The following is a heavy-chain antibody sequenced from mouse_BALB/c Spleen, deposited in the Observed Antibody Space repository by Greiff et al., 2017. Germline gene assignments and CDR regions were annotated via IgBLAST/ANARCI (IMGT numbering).Heavy chain of an antibody. CDR2: ISSGGSYT. J-gene: IGHJ3*01. V-gene: IGHV5-6*01. CDR1: GFTFSSYG. CDR3: ARQRSTMITVFAY. D-gene: IGHD2-4*01. Sequence: EVQLMESGGDLVKPGGSLKLSCAASGFTFSSYGMSWVRQTPDKRLEWVATISSGGSYTYYPDSVKGRFTISRDNAKNTLYLQMSSLKSEDTAMYYCARQRSTMITVFAYWGQGTLVTVSA.